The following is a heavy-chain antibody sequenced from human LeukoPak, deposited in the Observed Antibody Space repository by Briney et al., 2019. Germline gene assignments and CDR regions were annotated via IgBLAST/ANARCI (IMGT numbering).Heavy chain of an antibody. V-gene: IGHV4-39*07. CDR3: ARKPIVNSAWYYFDY. CDR2: IYYSGSA. D-gene: IGHD3-22*01. J-gene: IGHJ4*02. Sequence: SETLSLTCTVSGGSVNSGTYYWSWIRQPPGKGLEWIGNIYYSGSAYYNPSLKSRATMLVDTSKNQFSLKLSSVTAADTAVYYCARKPIVNSAWYYFDYWGQGTLVTVSS. CDR1: GGSVNSGTYY.